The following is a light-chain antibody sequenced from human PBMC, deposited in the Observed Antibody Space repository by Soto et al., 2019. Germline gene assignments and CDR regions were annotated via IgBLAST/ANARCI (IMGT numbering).Light chain of an antibody. CDR2: SNN. J-gene: IGLJ2*01. Sequence: QSVLNQPPSVSATHGQRVTISCSGTYSNIGTNTVAWYQRLPGTAPKLLIYSNNERPSGVPDRFSGSKSGSSASLAISGLQSEDEADYYCAAWDDSLNSPRMLFGGGTKVTVL. CDR3: AAWDDSLNSPRML. V-gene: IGLV1-44*01. CDR1: YSNIGTNT.